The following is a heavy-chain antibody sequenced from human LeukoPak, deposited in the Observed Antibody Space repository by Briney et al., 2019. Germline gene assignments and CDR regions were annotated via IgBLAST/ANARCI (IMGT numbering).Heavy chain of an antibody. J-gene: IGHJ4*02. V-gene: IGHV3-33*01. Sequence: GGSLRLSCAASGLTFRNYAMHWVRQAPGGRLEWVAVIWFDGTEKYYAASVMGRFTISRDSYENTLYLQMNGLRTEDTAVYYCARVNGPNSGYYYTLALWGQGTPVTVSS. CDR3: ARVNGPNSGYYYTLAL. CDR2: IWFDGTEK. CDR1: GLTFRNYA. D-gene: IGHD3-22*01.